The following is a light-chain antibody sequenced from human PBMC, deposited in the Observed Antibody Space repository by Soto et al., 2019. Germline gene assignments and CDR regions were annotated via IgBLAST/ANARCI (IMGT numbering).Light chain of an antibody. CDR2: EVS. CDR1: SSDIGDYNY. V-gene: IGLV2-14*01. CDR3: SSFSTSTTLYV. J-gene: IGLJ1*01. Sequence: QSVLTQPASVSGSPGQSITISCTGTSSDIGDYNYVSWYQQHPGKVPKLIIFEVSTRPSGVSNRFSGSKSGNTASLTISGLQADDEADYYCSSFSTSTTLYVFGTGTKLT.